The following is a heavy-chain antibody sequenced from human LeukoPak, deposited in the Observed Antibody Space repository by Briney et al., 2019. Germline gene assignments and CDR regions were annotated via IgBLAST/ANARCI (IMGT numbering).Heavy chain of an antibody. J-gene: IGHJ4*02. D-gene: IGHD6-13*01. V-gene: IGHV3-74*01. Sequence: GGSLRLSCAASGFTFSSYSMNWIRQAPGKGLVWVSRINSDGSSTSYADSVKGRFTIFRDNAKNTLYLQMNSLRAEDTALYYCARVGQQLSGTYYFDYWGQGTLVTVSS. CDR1: GFTFSSYS. CDR2: INSDGSST. CDR3: ARVGQQLSGTYYFDY.